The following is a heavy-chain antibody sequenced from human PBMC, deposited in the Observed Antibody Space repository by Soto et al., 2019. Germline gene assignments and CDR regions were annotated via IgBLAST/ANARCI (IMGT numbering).Heavy chain of an antibody. J-gene: IGHJ4*02. Sequence: GGSLRLSCAASGFTFSSYGMHWVRQAPGKGLEWVAVIWYDGSNKYYADSVKGRFTISRDNSKNTLYLQMNSLRAEDTAVYYCARDYSIRSSSDWVYWGQGNLVTVSS. CDR2: IWYDGSNK. D-gene: IGHD6-6*01. CDR1: GFTFSSYG. V-gene: IGHV3-33*01. CDR3: ARDYSIRSSSDWVY.